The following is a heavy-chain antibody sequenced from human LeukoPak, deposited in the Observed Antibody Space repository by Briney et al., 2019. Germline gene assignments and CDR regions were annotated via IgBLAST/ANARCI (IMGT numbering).Heavy chain of an antibody. V-gene: IGHV6-1*01. J-gene: IGHJ3*02. D-gene: IGHD4-23*01. CDR3: ARRIGNSDAFDI. Sequence: TSQTLSLTCAISGDSVSSNSAAWNWIRQSPSRGLEWLGRIYYRSKWYNDYAVSVKSRITINPDTSKNQFSLQLNSVTPEDTAVYYCARRIGNSDAFDIWGQGTMVTVSS. CDR1: GDSVSSNSAA. CDR2: IYYRSKWYN.